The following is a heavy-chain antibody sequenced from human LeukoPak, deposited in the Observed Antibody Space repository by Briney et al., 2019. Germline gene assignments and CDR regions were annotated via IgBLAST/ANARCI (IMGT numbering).Heavy chain of an antibody. J-gene: IGHJ5*02. Sequence: SETLSLTCAVSGGSTSSSNWWSWVRQPPGKGLEWIGEIYHSGSTNYNPSLKSRVTISVDKSKNQFSLKLSSVTAADTAVYYCARGGPRSMVRGTHWFDPWGQGTLVTVSS. CDR2: IYHSGST. CDR3: ARGGPRSMVRGTHWFDP. D-gene: IGHD3-10*01. CDR1: GGSTSSSNW. V-gene: IGHV4-4*02.